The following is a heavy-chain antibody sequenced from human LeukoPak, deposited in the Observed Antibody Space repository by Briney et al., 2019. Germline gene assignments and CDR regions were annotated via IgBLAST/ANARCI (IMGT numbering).Heavy chain of an antibody. CDR2: ISYSGNTI. J-gene: IGHJ3*02. V-gene: IGHV3-11*01. Sequence: GGSLRLSCAASGFTFSDYYMSWIRQAPGKGLEWVSYISYSGNTIYYADSVKGRFTISRDNAKNSLYLQMNSLRAEDTALYYCARVGRTMTAAGFGAFDIWGQGTMVTVSS. D-gene: IGHD6-13*01. CDR3: ARVGRTMTAAGFGAFDI. CDR1: GFTFSDYY.